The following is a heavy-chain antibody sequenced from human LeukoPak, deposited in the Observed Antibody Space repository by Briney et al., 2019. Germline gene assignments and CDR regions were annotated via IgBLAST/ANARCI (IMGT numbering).Heavy chain of an antibody. J-gene: IGHJ4*02. V-gene: IGHV3-53*01. CDR3: ARAPRPFDNSDYYLDY. Sequence: GGSLRLSCAASGITFSYNFMSWVRQAPGKGLEWVSVIYSDSSADYADSVKGRFTISRDDAKNTLYLQMNSLSAGDKAVYYCARAPRPFDNSDYYLDYWGQGSLVTVSS. D-gene: IGHD6-25*01. CDR2: IYSDSSA. CDR1: GITFSYNF.